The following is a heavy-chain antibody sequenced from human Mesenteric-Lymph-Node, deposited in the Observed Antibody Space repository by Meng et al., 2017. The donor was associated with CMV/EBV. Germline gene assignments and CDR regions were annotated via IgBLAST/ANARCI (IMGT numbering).Heavy chain of an antibody. D-gene: IGHD1-26*01. CDR3: VKAWRMGGPLSAFDI. CDR1: GFTFSTSW. Sequence: GESLKISCAASGFTFSTSWMTWVRQNPGQGLEWVANIKHDGTEKSYVDSVKGRFTIFRDNAKNSLYLQMSSLRAEDTAVYYCVKAWRMGGPLSAFDIWGQGTMVTVSS. J-gene: IGHJ3*02. CDR2: IKHDGTEK. V-gene: IGHV3-7*01.